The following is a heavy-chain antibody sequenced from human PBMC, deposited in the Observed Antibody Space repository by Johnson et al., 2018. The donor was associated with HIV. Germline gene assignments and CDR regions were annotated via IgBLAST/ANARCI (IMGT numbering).Heavy chain of an antibody. D-gene: IGHD3-10*01. CDR3: ARDRSGRGVPIY. J-gene: IGHJ3*01. CDR1: GFTFDDYA. Sequence: VQLVESGGGLVQPGRSLRLSCAASGFTFDDYAMHWVRQAPGKGLEWVSGISWNSGSTYYANSVKGRFTISRNNAKNTLYLQMNSLRAEDTAVYYCARDRSGRGVPIYWGQGTMVTVSS. CDR2: ISWNSGST. V-gene: IGHV3-9*01.